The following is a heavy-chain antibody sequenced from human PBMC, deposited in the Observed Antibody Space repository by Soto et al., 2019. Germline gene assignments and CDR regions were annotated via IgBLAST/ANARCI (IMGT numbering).Heavy chain of an antibody. V-gene: IGHV3-21*01. Sequence: PGGSLRLSCAASGFTFSSYSMNWVRQAPGKGLEWVSSISSSSSYIYYADSVKGRFTISRDNAKNSLYLQMNSLRAEDTAVYYCDRDLIGSYDILTGYYFYYGMDVWGQGTTVTVSS. CDR1: GFTFSSYS. J-gene: IGHJ6*02. CDR3: DRDLIGSYDILTGYYFYYGMDV. D-gene: IGHD3-9*01. CDR2: ISSSSSYI.